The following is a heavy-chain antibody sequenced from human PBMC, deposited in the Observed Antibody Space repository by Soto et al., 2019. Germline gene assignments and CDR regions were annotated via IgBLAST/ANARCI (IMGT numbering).Heavy chain of an antibody. D-gene: IGHD3-3*01. J-gene: IGHJ4*02. Sequence: GASVKVSCKASGGTFSSYAISWVRQAPGQGLEWMGGIIPIFGTANYAQKFQGRVTITADESTSTAYMELSSLRSEDTAVYYCARSPPFSGDFWSGYYEFDYWGQGTMVTSPQ. CDR2: IIPIFGTA. CDR3: ARSPPFSGDFWSGYYEFDY. CDR1: GGTFSSYA. V-gene: IGHV1-69*13.